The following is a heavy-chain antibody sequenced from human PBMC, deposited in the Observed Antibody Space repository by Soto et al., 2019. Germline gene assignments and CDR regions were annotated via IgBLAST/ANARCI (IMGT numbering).Heavy chain of an antibody. CDR2: IIPILGIA. V-gene: IGHV1-69*08. D-gene: IGHD3-10*01. CDR3: ARESPMVRGAKAPYYYYGMDV. CDR1: GGTFSSYT. Sequence: QVQLVQSGAEVRKPGSSVKVSCKASGGTFSSYTISWVRQAPGQGLEWMGRIIPILGIANYAQKFQGRVTITADKSTSTAYMELSSLRSEDTAVYYCARESPMVRGAKAPYYYYGMDVWGQGTTVTVSS. J-gene: IGHJ6*02.